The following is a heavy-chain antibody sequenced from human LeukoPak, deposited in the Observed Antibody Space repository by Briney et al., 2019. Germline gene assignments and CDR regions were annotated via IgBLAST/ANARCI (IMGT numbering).Heavy chain of an antibody. CDR2: MNPNSGNA. CDR3: ARVGYSNSYDY. Sequence: ASVKVSCKASGYTFNNFDINWVRQATGQGLEWMGWMNPNSGNADYAQKFQGRVTITWNTSISTAYMDLSSLRSEDTAVYYCARVGYSNSYDYWGQETLVTVSS. D-gene: IGHD4-11*01. J-gene: IGHJ4*02. V-gene: IGHV1-8*03. CDR1: GYTFNNFD.